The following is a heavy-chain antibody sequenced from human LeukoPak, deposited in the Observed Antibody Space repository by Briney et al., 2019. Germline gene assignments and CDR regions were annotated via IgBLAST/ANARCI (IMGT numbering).Heavy chain of an antibody. J-gene: IGHJ4*02. CDR2: IYPGDSDT. Sequence: GESLKISCKGSGYNFTNYWIGWVRQMPGKGLEWMGIIYPGDSDTRYSPSFQGQVTISADKSISTAYLQWSSLKASDTAMYYCASLYYYDSSGSFDYWGQGTLVTVSS. CDR1: GYNFTNYW. CDR3: ASLYYYDSSGSFDY. D-gene: IGHD3-22*01. V-gene: IGHV5-51*01.